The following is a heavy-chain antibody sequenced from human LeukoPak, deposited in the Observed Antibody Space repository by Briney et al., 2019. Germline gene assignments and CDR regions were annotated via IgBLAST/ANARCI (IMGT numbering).Heavy chain of an antibody. CDR3: AKDAFSGSYYATIFDY. V-gene: IGHV3-23*01. Sequence: GGSLRLSCAASGFTFSSYGMSWVRQAPGKGLEWVSAISGSGGSTYYADSVKGRFTISRDNSKNTLYLQMNSLRAEDTAVYYCAKDAFSGSYYATIFDYWGQGTLVTVSS. CDR1: GFTFSSYG. D-gene: IGHD1-26*01. CDR2: ISGSGGST. J-gene: IGHJ4*02.